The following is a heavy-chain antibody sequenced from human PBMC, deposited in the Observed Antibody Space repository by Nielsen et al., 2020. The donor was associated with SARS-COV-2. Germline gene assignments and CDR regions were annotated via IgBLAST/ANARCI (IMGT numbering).Heavy chain of an antibody. CDR3: ARGGGYDLFVDY. J-gene: IGHJ4*02. D-gene: IGHD5-12*01. CDR2: IGTAGDT. CDR1: GFTFSSYD. V-gene: IGHV3-13*04. Sequence: GGSLRLSCAASGFTFSSYDMHWVRQATGKGLKWVSAIGTAGDTYYPGSVKGRFTISRENAKNSLYLQMNSLRAGDTAVYYCARGGGYDLFVDYWGQGTLVTVSS.